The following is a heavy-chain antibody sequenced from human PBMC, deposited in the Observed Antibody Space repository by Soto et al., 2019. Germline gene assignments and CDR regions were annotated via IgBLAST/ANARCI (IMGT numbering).Heavy chain of an antibody. CDR3: ARNGDSSSWYPEH. Sequence: GESLKISFKASGYRFTSFLIGWVRQMPVKGLAWMGVIYPGDSEARYGPSFQGQVTISADESINTAYLQWSNLKASDSAIYFCARNGDSSSWYPEHWGQRTLVTVCS. D-gene: IGHD2-2*01. J-gene: IGHJ1*01. CDR2: IYPGDSEA. CDR1: GYRFTSFL. V-gene: IGHV5-51*01.